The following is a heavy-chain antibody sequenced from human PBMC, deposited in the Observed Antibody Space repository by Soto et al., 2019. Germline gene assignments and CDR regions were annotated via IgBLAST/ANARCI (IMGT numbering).Heavy chain of an antibody. CDR1: GFPFSTYE. CDR2: ISSGGGTK. V-gene: IGHV3-48*03. J-gene: IGHJ4*02. D-gene: IGHD6-13*01. Sequence: GGSLRLSCAPSGFPFSTYEMNWVRQAPGKGLEWVSYISSGGGTKYYADSVKGRFTISRDNAKNSLYLQMNSLRAEDAAVYYCTRIAASGTKFDYWGQGTRLTVSS. CDR3: TRIAASGTKFDY.